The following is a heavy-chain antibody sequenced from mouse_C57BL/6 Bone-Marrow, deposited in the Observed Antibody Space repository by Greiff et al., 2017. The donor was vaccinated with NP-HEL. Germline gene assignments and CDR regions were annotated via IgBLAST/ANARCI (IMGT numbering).Heavy chain of an antibody. J-gene: IGHJ2*01. Sequence: VKLQQPGAELVKPGASVKLSCKASGYTFTSYWMHWVKQRPGQGLEWIGMIHPNSGSTNYNKKFKSKATLTVDKSSSTAYMQLSSLTSEDSAVYYCARALYYGYDEGYFDYWGQGTTLTVSS. CDR3: ARALYYGYDEGYFDY. CDR2: IHPNSGST. D-gene: IGHD2-2*01. V-gene: IGHV1-64*01. CDR1: GYTFTSYW.